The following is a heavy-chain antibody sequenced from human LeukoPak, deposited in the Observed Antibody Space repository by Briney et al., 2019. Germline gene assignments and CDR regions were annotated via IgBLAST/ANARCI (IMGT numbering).Heavy chain of an antibody. CDR3: ARVEMATITGIDY. CDR1: GFTFSSFA. D-gene: IGHD5-24*01. CDR2: ITGSGGST. Sequence: GGSLRLYCAAYGFTFSSFAMSWVRQAQGKGRGWVSAITGSGGSTYYANSVNGRFTISRDNSKNTLYLQMNRLRAEDTAVYYCARVEMATITGIDYWGQGTLVTVSS. V-gene: IGHV3-23*01. J-gene: IGHJ4*02.